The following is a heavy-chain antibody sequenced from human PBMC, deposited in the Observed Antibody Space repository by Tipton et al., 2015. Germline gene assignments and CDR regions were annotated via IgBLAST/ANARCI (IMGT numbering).Heavy chain of an antibody. J-gene: IGHJ6*02. CDR2: IDYSGTK. V-gene: IGHV4-61*01. CDR1: GGSVSSGSAYH. Sequence: LRLSCTVSGGSVSSGSAYHWSWIRQPPGKGLEWIGNIDYSGTKNYNPSLKSRVTISLDTSKNQFSLTLNSVTAADTAVYYCARDLEHGMDVWGQGTTVTVSS. D-gene: IGHD5-24*01. CDR3: ARDLEHGMDV.